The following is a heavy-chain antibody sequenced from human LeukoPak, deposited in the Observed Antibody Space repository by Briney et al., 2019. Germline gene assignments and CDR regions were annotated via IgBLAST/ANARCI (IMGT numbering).Heavy chain of an antibody. CDR1: GLYFSNAW. D-gene: IGHD3-3*01. J-gene: IGHJ4*02. V-gene: IGHV3-15*07. CDR3: VDFWSDADH. CDR2: IKSKLNGETT. Sequence: PGGSLRLSCTASGLYFSNAWMNWVRQAPGKGLEWVGRIKSKLNGETTEFGAPVEGRFGISRDDSKNTVYLKMNNLKTEDTGIYYYVDFWSDADHWGQGTPVIVSS.